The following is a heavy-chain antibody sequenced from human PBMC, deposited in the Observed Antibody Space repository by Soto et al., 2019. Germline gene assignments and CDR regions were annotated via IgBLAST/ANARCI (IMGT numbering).Heavy chain of an antibody. CDR1: GFTFSSYA. CDR2: ISGSGGST. CDR3: AKSTTVTTGYYYHFMDV. Sequence: EVQLLESGGGLVQPGGSLRLSCAASGFTFSSYAMSWVRQAPGKVLEWVSAISGSGGSTYYSDSVKGRFTISRDNSQSEQYLQSKSLSAEDKAVYYCAKSTTVTTGYYYHFMDVWGKGTTVTASS. J-gene: IGHJ6*03. D-gene: IGHD4-4*01. V-gene: IGHV3-23*01.